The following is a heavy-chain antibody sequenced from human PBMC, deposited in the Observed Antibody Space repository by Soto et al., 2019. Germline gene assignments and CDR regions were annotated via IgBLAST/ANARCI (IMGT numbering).Heavy chain of an antibody. D-gene: IGHD4-17*01. Sequence: QVQLVESGGGVVQPGRSLRLSCAASGFTFSSYAMHWVRQAPGKGLEWVAVISYDGSNKYYADSVKSRFTISRDNSKNTLYLQMNSLRAEDTAVYYCARDPDYGDGPPSEYWGQGTLVTVSS. V-gene: IGHV3-30-3*01. CDR2: ISYDGSNK. CDR1: GFTFSSYA. J-gene: IGHJ4*02. CDR3: ARDPDYGDGPPSEY.